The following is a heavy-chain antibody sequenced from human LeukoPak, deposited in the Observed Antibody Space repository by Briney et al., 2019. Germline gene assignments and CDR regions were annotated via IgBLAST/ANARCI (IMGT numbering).Heavy chain of an antibody. CDR3: ASRGSSGWYQGGFDY. Sequence: GGSLRLSCAASGFTVSGNYMSWVRQAPGKGLEWVSLSDSSTYYADSVRRRFTISRDNSKNTLYLQMNSLRVEDTAVYYCASRGSSGWYQGGFDYWGQGTLVTVSS. CDR1: GFTVSGNY. V-gene: IGHV3-66*01. CDR2: SDSST. J-gene: IGHJ4*02. D-gene: IGHD6-19*01.